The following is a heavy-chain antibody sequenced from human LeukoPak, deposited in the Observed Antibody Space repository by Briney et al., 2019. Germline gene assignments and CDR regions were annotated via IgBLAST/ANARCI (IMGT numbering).Heavy chain of an antibody. CDR3: ANLGYCSGSNCYCYVDN. D-gene: IGHD2-15*01. J-gene: IGHJ4*02. CDR2: IYPGDSDT. V-gene: IGHV5-51*01. CDR1: GYSFSNYW. Sequence: GESLKISCKGSGYSFSNYWIGWVRQMPGKGLEWMGIIYPGDSDTKYSPSVQGQVTISADKSISTTYLQWNILRASDTAMYYCANLGYCSGSNCYCYVDNWGRGPLVMVSS.